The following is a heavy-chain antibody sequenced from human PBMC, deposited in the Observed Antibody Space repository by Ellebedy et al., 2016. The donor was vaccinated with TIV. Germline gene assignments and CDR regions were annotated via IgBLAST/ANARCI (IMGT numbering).Heavy chain of an antibody. J-gene: IGHJ4*02. D-gene: IGHD5-18*01. CDR1: GFTVSSNY. Sequence: PGGSLRLSCAASGFTVSSNYMSWVRQAPAKGLDWVSVIYSGGGTYYADSVKGRFTISRDNSKNTLYLQMNSLRAEDTAVYYCARVDSGYSYGFRPFDYWGQGTLVTVSS. CDR2: IYSGGGT. V-gene: IGHV3-53*01. CDR3: ARVDSGYSYGFRPFDY.